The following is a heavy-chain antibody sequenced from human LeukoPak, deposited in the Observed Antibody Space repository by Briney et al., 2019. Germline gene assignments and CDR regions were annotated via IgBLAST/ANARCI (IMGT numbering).Heavy chain of an antibody. V-gene: IGHV3-9*01. Sequence: GGSLRLSCAASGFTFDESAMHWVRQAPGKGLEWVSGIGWDSKSIIYADSVKGRFTISRDNAKNSLYLQMNSLRAEDTALYYCTKAVAAPGAFDIWGRGTVVTVSS. CDR1: GFTFDESA. CDR2: IGWDSKSI. J-gene: IGHJ3*02. D-gene: IGHD6-19*01. CDR3: TKAVAAPGAFDI.